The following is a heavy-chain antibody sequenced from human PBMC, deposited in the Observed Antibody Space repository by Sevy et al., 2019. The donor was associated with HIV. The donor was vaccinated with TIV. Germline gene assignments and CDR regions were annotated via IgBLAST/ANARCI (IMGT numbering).Heavy chain of an antibody. CDR3: ATAPIAARPNWFDP. J-gene: IGHJ5*02. CDR1: GYTLTELS. D-gene: IGHD6-6*01. Sequence: ASVKVSCKVCGYTLTELSMHWVRQAPGKGLEWMGGFDPEDGETIYAQKFQGRVTMTEDTSTDTAYMELSSLRSEDTAVYYCATAPIAARPNWFDPWGQGTLVTVSS. V-gene: IGHV1-24*01. CDR2: FDPEDGET.